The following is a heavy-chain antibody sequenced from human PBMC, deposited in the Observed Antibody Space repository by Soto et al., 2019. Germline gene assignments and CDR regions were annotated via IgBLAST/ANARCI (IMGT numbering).Heavy chain of an antibody. Sequence: ASVKVSCKASGYTFTSYAMHWVRQAPGQRLEWMGWINAGNGNTKYSQKFQGRVTITRDTSASTAYMELSSLRSEDTAVYYCAREGIGWELPAEGEFDYWGQGTLVTVSS. CDR2: INAGNGNT. CDR1: GYTFTSYA. CDR3: AREGIGWELPAEGEFDY. J-gene: IGHJ4*02. V-gene: IGHV1-3*01. D-gene: IGHD1-26*01.